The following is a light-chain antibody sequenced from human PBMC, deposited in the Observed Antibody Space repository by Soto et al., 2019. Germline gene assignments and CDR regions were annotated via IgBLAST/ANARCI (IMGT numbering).Light chain of an antibody. CDR3: HQRSNWPHIFP. Sequence: EIVLTQSPATLSLSPGERATLSCRASQSVSNYLAWYQQKPGQAPRLLVYGASRRATGIPARFSGSGSGTDFTLTISSLEPEDFAVYYCHQRSNWPHIFPFGPGTKVEIK. CDR1: QSVSNY. CDR2: GAS. J-gene: IGKJ3*01. V-gene: IGKV3-11*01.